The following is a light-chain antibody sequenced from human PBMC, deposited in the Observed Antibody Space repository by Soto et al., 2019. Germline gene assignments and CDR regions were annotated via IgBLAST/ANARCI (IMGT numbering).Light chain of an antibody. V-gene: IGKV1-5*03. CDR3: QQYDLYSA. CDR1: QNINSH. J-gene: IGKJ1*01. Sequence: DIQMTQSPSTLSASVGDRVTITCRASQNINSHLAWYQQKPGKAPKLLIYTASSLQSGVPARFSASGSGTEFTRTISSLQPDDFATFYCQQYDLYSAFGQGTKVEIK. CDR2: TAS.